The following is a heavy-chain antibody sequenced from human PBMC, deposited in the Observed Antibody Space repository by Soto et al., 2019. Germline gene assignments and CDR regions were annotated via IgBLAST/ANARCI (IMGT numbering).Heavy chain of an antibody. Sequence: SLRLSCAASGFTFSSYAMSWVRQAPGKGLEWVSAISGSGGSTYYADSVKGRFTISRDNSKNTLYLQMNSLRAEDTAVYYCAKDRACSGGSCFSAKLPGLYAFDIWGQGTMVTVSS. CDR1: GFTFSSYA. D-gene: IGHD2-15*01. CDR3: AKDRACSGGSCFSAKLPGLYAFDI. V-gene: IGHV3-23*01. J-gene: IGHJ3*02. CDR2: ISGSGGST.